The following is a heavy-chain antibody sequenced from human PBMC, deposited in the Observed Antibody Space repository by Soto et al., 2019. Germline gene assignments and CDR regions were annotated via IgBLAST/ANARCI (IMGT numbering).Heavy chain of an antibody. CDR3: ARDAPSYDSSGYPTPSGYYYYGMDV. Sequence: ASVKVSCKASGYTFTSYGISWVRQAPGQGLEWMGWISAYNGNTNYAQKLQGRVTMTTDTSTSTAYMELRSLRSDDTAVYYCARDAPSYDSSGYPTPSGYYYYGMDVWGQGTTVTVSS. V-gene: IGHV1-18*04. J-gene: IGHJ6*02. CDR1: GYTFTSYG. CDR2: ISAYNGNT. D-gene: IGHD3-22*01.